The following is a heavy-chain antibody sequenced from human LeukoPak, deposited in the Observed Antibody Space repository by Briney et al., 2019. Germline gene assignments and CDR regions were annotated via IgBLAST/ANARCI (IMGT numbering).Heavy chain of an antibody. CDR2: MNQDGSEI. J-gene: IGHJ6*02. CDR3: ARDGIVIRFGGQDV. CDR1: GFTFSDCW. V-gene: IGHV3-7*01. Sequence: GGSLRLSCAASGFTFSDCWMSWVRQTPGKGLEWAANMNQDGSEINYVHSMKGRFTVSRDNARNSLYLQMNSLRAEDTAVYYCARDGIVIRFGGQDVWGQGTTVTVS. D-gene: IGHD3-16*01.